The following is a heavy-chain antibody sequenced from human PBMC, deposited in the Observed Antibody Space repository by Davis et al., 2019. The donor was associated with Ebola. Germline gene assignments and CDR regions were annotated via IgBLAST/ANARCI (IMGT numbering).Heavy chain of an antibody. D-gene: IGHD6-6*01. CDR3: ARGLREYSSSSVPDYYGMDV. CDR1: GFTFSSYS. Sequence: GESLKISCAASGFTFSSYSMNWVRQAPGKGLEWVSSISSSSSYIYYADSVKGRFTISRDNAKNSLYLQMNSLRAEDTAVYYCARGLREYSSSSVPDYYGMDVWGQGTTVTVSS. V-gene: IGHV3-21*01. J-gene: IGHJ6*02. CDR2: ISSSSSYI.